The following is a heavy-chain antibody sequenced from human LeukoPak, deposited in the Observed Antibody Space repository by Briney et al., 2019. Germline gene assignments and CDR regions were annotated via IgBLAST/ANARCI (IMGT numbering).Heavy chain of an antibody. CDR3: ARRVYSGWYYAVGY. D-gene: IGHD6-19*01. Sequence: GESLKISCKGSGYSFTSYWIGWGRPIPGKGLEWMGIIYPGDSDTRYSPSFQGQVTISADTSISTAYLQWSSLKASDTAMYSCARRVYSGWYYAVGYWGQGTLVTVSS. J-gene: IGHJ4*02. V-gene: IGHV5-51*01. CDR1: GYSFTSYW. CDR2: IYPGDSDT.